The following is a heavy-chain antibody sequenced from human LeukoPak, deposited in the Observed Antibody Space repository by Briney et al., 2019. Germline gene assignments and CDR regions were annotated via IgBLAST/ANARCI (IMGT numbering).Heavy chain of an antibody. CDR2: ISGDGSVT. CDR3: ARYSSSSGGASYYLDY. Sequence: GGSLRLSCTASGFTLRNYWMHWVRQVPGKRLVWVSRISGDGSVTNYADSVQGRFTISRDNAKNILYLQINNLRSKDTAVYYCARYSSSSGGASYYLDYWGHGTLITVSS. J-gene: IGHJ4*01. V-gene: IGHV3-74*01. D-gene: IGHD6-6*01. CDR1: GFTLRNYW.